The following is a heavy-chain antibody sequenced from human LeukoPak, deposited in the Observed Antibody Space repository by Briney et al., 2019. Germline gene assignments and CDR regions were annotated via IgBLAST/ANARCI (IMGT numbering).Heavy chain of an antibody. CDR3: AKLGITMIGGV. CDR1: GFTFSSYE. D-gene: IGHD3-10*02. Sequence: GGSLRLSCAASGFTFSSYEMNWVRQAPGKGLGWVSYISSSGSTIYYADSVKGRFTISRDNAKNSLYLQMNSLRADDTAVYYCAKLGITMIGGVWGKGTTVTISS. J-gene: IGHJ6*04. V-gene: IGHV3-48*03. CDR2: ISSSGSTI.